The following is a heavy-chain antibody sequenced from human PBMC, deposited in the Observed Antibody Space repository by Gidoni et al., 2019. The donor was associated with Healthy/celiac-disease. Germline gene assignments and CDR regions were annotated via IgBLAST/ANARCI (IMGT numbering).Heavy chain of an antibody. CDR1: GFTFSSYA. V-gene: IGHV3-23*01. CDR2: ISGSGGST. D-gene: IGHD5-18*01. Sequence: EVQLLESGGGLVQPGGSLRLSCAASGFTFSSYAMSWVRQAPGKGLVWVSAISGSGGSTYYADSVKGRFTISRDNSKNTLYLQMNSLRAEDTAVYYCAKDRGGIQLWFYPFDYWGQGTLVTVSS. CDR3: AKDRGGIQLWFYPFDY. J-gene: IGHJ4*02.